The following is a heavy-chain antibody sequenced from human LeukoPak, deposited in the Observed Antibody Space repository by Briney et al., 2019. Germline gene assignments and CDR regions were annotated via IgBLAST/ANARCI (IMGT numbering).Heavy chain of an antibody. J-gene: IGHJ6*02. D-gene: IGHD5-12*01. CDR2: INPNSGGT. Sequence: ASVKVSCKASGYTFTSYYMHWVRQAPGQGLEWMGWINPNSGGTNYAQKFQGRVTMTRDTSISTAYMELSRLRSDDTAVYYCARDHLYSGYDWYYYYGMDVWGQGTTVTVSS. CDR3: ARDHLYSGYDWYYYYGMDV. CDR1: GYTFTSYY. V-gene: IGHV1-2*02.